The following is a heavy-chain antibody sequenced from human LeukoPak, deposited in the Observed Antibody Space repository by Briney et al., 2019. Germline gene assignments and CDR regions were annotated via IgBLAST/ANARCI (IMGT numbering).Heavy chain of an antibody. V-gene: IGHV3-66*01. CDR3: ARCRDSVSYNLLGY. J-gene: IGHJ1*01. D-gene: IGHD1-26*01. Sequence: GGSLRLSCAASGLTVSSNYMSWVRQAPGKGLEWVSFIYSGGSTYYADSVKGRFTISRDNSKNTLHLQMNSLRAEDTAVYYCARCRDSVSYNLLGYWGQGSLVTVSS. CDR2: IYSGGST. CDR1: GLTVSSNY.